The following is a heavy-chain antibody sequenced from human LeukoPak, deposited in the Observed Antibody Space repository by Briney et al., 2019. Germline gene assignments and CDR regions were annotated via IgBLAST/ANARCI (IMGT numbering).Heavy chain of an antibody. V-gene: IGHV4-59*08. Sequence: PSETLSLTCTVSGGSISSYYWSWIRQPPGKGLEWIGYIYYGGSTNYNPSLKSRVTISVDTSKNQFSLKLSSVTAADTAVYYCARQPISGSYWGYFDYWGQGTLVTVSS. CDR3: ARQPISGSYWGYFDY. J-gene: IGHJ4*02. CDR1: GGSISSYY. D-gene: IGHD1-26*01. CDR2: IYYGGST.